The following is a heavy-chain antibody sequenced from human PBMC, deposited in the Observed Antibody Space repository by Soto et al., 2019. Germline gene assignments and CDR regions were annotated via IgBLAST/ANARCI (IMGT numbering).Heavy chain of an antibody. CDR3: ARNVATDGYGMDV. D-gene: IGHD4-17*01. V-gene: IGHV4-61*01. Sequence: PSETLSLTCTVSGGSISSNSYYWSWIRQPPGNGLELIVYIYYSGSTNYNPSLKSRVTISVDTSKNQFSLKLSFVTAADTAVYYCARNVATDGYGMDVWGQGTTVTVSS. CDR1: GGSISSNSYY. J-gene: IGHJ6*02. CDR2: IYYSGST.